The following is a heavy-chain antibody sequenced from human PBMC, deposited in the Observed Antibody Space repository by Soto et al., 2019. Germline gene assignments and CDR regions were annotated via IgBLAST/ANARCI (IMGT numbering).Heavy chain of an antibody. CDR2: IWYDGSNK. V-gene: IGHV3-33*01. CDR3: ARDRYYYDSSGYYPAFDY. J-gene: IGHJ4*02. D-gene: IGHD3-22*01. CDR1: GFTFSSYG. Sequence: GGSLILSCAASGFTFSSYGMHWVRQAPGKGLEWVAVIWYDGSNKYYADSVKGRFTISRDNSKNTLYLQMNSLRAEDTAVYYCARDRYYYDSSGYYPAFDYWGQGTLVTVSS.